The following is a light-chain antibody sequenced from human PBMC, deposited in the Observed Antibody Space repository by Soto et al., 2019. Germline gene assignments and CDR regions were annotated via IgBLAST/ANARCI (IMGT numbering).Light chain of an antibody. CDR2: EGS. V-gene: IGLV2-23*01. CDR1: SSDVGSYNL. J-gene: IGLJ2*01. Sequence: QSALTQPASVSGSPGQSITISCTGTSSDVGSYNLVSWYQQHPGKAPKLMIYEGSKRPSGVSNRFSGSKSGNTASLTISGLQAEDEADYYCCSYAGSYTYVLFGGGTKLTVL. CDR3: CSYAGSYTYVL.